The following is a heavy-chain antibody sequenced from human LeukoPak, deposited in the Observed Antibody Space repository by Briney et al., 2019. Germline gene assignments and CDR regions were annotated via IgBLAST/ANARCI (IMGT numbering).Heavy chain of an antibody. CDR1: DGSFSAYY. J-gene: IGHJ6*02. CDR2: INLGGST. CDR3: ARGIGNDFWSGYDKHYYGMDV. V-gene: IGHV4-34*01. D-gene: IGHD3/OR15-3a*01. Sequence: PSETLSPTFAVYDGSFSAYYWSWIRQTPGKGREWFGEINLGGSTKHNPSLKSRVTLSVDKSKTQFSLNLSAVTAAHTAVYYCARGIGNDFWSGYDKHYYGMDVWGHGATVTVSS.